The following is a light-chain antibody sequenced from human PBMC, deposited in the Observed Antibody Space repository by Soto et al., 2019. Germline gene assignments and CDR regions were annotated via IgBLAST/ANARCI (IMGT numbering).Light chain of an antibody. J-gene: IGKJ5*01. CDR3: QQRHMWPIT. V-gene: IGKV3-11*01. Sequence: EVVLTQSPVTLSLSPGERATLSCRASQSFRGLLAWYQQKPGQVPRLLIYDAYNRATGIPPRFSGSGSGTDFTLTISSLEPEDYAVYYCQQRHMWPITFGQGTRLEIK. CDR2: DAY. CDR1: QSFRGL.